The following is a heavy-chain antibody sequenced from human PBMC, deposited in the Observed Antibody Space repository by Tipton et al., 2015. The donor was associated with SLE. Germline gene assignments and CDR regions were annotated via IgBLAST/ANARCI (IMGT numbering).Heavy chain of an antibody. CDR3: ARDWNNSWDP. CDR1: GFTFRSYW. D-gene: IGHD1/OR15-1a*01. Sequence: SLRLSCAASGFTFRSYWMHWVRQAPGKGLVWVSRIDRDGSSTGYADSVKGRFTISRDNAKNTLYLQMNSLRAEDTAVYYCARDWNNSWDPWGQGTLVTVSS. V-gene: IGHV3-74*01. J-gene: IGHJ5*02. CDR2: IDRDGSST.